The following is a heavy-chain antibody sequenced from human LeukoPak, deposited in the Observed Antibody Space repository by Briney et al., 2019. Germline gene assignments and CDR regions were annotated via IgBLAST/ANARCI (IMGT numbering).Heavy chain of an antibody. J-gene: IGHJ4*02. CDR2: IIPILGIA. CDR1: GGTFSSYT. V-gene: IGHV1-69*02. CDR3: AGVQDIVVVPAASN. D-gene: IGHD2-2*01. Sequence: SVKVSCKASGGTFSSYTISWVRQAPGQELEWMGRIIPILGIANYAQKFQGRVTITADKSTSTAYMELSSLRSEDTAVYYCAGVQDIVVVPAASNWGQGTLVTVSS.